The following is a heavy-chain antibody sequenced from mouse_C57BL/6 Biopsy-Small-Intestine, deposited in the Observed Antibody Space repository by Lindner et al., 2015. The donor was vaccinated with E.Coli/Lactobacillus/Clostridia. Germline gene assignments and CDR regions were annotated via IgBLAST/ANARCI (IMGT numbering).Heavy chain of an antibody. Sequence: VQLQESGAELVKPGASVKLSCTASGFNIKDYYMHWVKQRTEQGLEWIGRIDPEDGETKYAPKFQGKATITADTSPNTAYLQLSSLTSEDTAVYYCARGLLGPEWYFDVWGTGTTVTVSS. V-gene: IGHV14-2*01. CDR3: ARGLLGPEWYFDV. J-gene: IGHJ1*03. D-gene: IGHD2-3*01. CDR1: GFNIKDYY. CDR2: IDPEDGET.